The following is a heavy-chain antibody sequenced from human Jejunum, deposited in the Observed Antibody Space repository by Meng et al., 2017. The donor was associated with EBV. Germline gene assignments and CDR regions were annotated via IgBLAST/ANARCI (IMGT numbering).Heavy chain of an antibody. J-gene: IGHJ5*02. Sequence: QVQLVQSGAEGKKPGASVKVSCKASGYTFTSYAMQWVRQAPGQGFEWMGWIYAGNGDTKYSQKFQGRVTISMDTSASTAYMELSSLRSEDTAVYYCARVKYNTGRHTFDPWGQGTLVTVSS. V-gene: IGHV1-3*01. CDR1: GYTFTSYA. D-gene: IGHD6-19*01. CDR3: ARVKYNTGRHTFDP. CDR2: IYAGNGDT.